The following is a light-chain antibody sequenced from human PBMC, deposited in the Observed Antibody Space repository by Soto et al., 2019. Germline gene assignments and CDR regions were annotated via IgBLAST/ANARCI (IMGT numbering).Light chain of an antibody. CDR3: GSFTSGSTYV. Sequence: QSVLTQPASVSGSPGQSITISCTGTSSDVGGYNYVSWYQHHPGKAPKLMIYGVSNRPSGISNRFSGSKSGSTASLTISGLQAEDEADYYCGSFTSGSTYVVGTGTNVTVL. CDR1: SSDVGGYNY. CDR2: GVS. J-gene: IGLJ1*01. V-gene: IGLV2-14*01.